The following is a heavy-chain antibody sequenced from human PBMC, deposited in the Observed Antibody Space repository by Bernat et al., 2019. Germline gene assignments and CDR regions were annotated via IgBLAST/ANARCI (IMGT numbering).Heavy chain of an antibody. Sequence: EVQLVESGGGLVQPGGSLGLSCSASGFTFRGYWMTWVLKAPGKGLECVANIKEDGSDKYYVDSVKGRFTISRDNAQNSLYLQLNSLRVEDTAVYYCARRRGSASLDYWGQGTLITVSS. V-gene: IGHV3-7*03. D-gene: IGHD6-19*01. J-gene: IGHJ4*02. CDR2: IKEDGSDK. CDR3: ARRRGSASLDY. CDR1: GFTFRGYW.